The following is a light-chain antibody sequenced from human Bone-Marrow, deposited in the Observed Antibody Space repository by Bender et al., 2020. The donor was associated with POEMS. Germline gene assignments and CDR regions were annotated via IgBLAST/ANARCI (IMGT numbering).Light chain of an antibody. Sequence: QSALTQPASVSGSPGQSITISCTGTSSDVGAYNYVSWYEQRPGKAPKLIIYDVNNRPSGVSNRFSGSKSGNTASLTISGLQAEDEADYFCCSYTSTHTWVFGGGTKLTVL. CDR2: DVN. V-gene: IGLV2-14*01. J-gene: IGLJ3*02. CDR1: SSDVGAYNY. CDR3: CSYTSTHTWV.